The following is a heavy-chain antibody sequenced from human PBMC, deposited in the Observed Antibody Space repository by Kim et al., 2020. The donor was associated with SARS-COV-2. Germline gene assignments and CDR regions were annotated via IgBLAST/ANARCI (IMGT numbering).Heavy chain of an antibody. D-gene: IGHD3-16*01. CDR3: ADWGPNWGPIDS. Sequence: GGSLRLSCAASGFTFSTYAMTWVRQAPGKGLEWVSAISGDGDTTFYGDSVKGRFTVSRDTSKNTLYLQMNTLRAEDTAVYYCADWGPNWGPIDSLA. J-gene: IGHJ5*01. CDR2: ISGDGDTT. CDR1: GFTFSTYA. V-gene: IGHV3-23*01.